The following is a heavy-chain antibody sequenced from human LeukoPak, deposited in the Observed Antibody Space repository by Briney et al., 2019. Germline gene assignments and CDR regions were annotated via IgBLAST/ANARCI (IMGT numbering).Heavy chain of an antibody. CDR2: IIPIFGTA. J-gene: IGHJ4*02. Sequence: ASVKVSCKASGGTFISYAISWVRQAPGQGLEWMGRIIPIFGTANYAQKFQGRVTLTTDESTSTDYMALRSLRYEDTAVYYCARHGYSSSWYSIDYWGQGTLVTVSS. CDR3: ARHGYSSSWYSIDY. CDR1: GGTFISYA. V-gene: IGHV1-69*05. D-gene: IGHD6-13*01.